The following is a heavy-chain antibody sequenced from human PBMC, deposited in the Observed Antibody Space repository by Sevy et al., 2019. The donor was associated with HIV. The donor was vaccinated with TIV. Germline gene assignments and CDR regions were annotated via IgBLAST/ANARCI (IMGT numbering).Heavy chain of an antibody. CDR3: AREGGSSGRAGWFDP. CDR2: VDNDGSGT. CDR1: GFTFTNYW. J-gene: IGHJ5*02. V-gene: IGHV3-74*01. Sequence: GGSLRLSCAASGFTFTNYWMHWVRQAPGKGLVWVSRVDNDGSGTNYADSVKGRFTISRDNAKNTVYLQMNSLRAEDTAVYYCAREGGSSGRAGWFDPWGQGTLVTVSS. D-gene: IGHD3-22*01.